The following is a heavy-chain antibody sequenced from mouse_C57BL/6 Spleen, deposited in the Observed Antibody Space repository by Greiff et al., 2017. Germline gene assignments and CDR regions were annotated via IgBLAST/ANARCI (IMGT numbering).Heavy chain of an antibody. J-gene: IGHJ2*01. CDR3: ARGATGTGDY. Sequence: EVQLQQSGPELVKPGASVKISCKASGYSFTGYYMNWVKQSPEKSLEWIGEINPSTGGTTYNQKFKAKATLTVDKSSSTAYMQLKSLTSEDSAVYYGARGATGTGDYWGQGTTLTVSS. D-gene: IGHD4-1*01. CDR1: GYSFTGYY. CDR2: INPSTGGT. V-gene: IGHV1-42*01.